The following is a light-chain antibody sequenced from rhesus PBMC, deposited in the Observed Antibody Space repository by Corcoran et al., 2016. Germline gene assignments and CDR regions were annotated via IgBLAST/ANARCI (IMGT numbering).Light chain of an antibody. V-gene: IGKV3-24*03. CDR3: LQNSNWPLT. CDR2: GAS. Sequence: EIVMTQSPATLSLSPGARATLSCRASQSVSSSLAWYQQKPGQAPRLNIYGASSRATGIPDRFSGSGSWTEFTLTISSLEPEEVAVYYCLQNSNWPLTLGGGTKVELK. CDR1: QSVSSS. J-gene: IGKJ4*01.